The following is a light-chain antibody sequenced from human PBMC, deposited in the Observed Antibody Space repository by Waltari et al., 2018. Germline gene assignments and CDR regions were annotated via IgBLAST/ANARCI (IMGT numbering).Light chain of an antibody. CDR1: QSVSRA. V-gene: IGKV3-20*01. Sequence: EIVLTQSPGTLSLSPGERATLSCRASQSVSRALAWYQQKPGQAPRLLIYAASSRATGIPDRFSGSGSGTDFSLTISRLEPEDFAVYYCQHYVRLPVTFGQVTKVEIK. J-gene: IGKJ1*01. CDR2: AAS. CDR3: QHYVRLPVT.